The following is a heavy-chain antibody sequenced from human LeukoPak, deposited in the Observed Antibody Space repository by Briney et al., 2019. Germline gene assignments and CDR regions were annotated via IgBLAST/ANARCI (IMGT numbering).Heavy chain of an antibody. Sequence: QSGRSLRLSCAVSGFTFSSYAMLWVRQAPGKGLEWVAGISYDGSNKYYADSVKGRFTISRDNSKNTLYLQMNSLRAEDTAVYYCARGQWLRFPDYWGQGTLVTVSS. J-gene: IGHJ4*02. CDR2: ISYDGSNK. D-gene: IGHD5-12*01. V-gene: IGHV3-30-3*01. CDR3: ARGQWLRFPDY. CDR1: GFTFSSYA.